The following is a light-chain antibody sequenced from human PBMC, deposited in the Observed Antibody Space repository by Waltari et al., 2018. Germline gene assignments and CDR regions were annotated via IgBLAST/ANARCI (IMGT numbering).Light chain of an antibody. V-gene: IGKV3-20*01. Sequence: EIVLTQSPGTLSLSPGERATLSCRASQGVGSSYLAWYQQQPGQAPRLLIHGAYSRATGIPDRLRGSGYGTDVTLTISRLGPEDFAVYECQQYGRSWNTFGQGTKLEIK. CDR1: QGVGSSY. CDR2: GAY. CDR3: QQYGRSWNT. J-gene: IGKJ2*01.